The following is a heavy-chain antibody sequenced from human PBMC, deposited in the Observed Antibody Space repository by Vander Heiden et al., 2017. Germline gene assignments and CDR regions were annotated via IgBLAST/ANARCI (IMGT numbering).Heavy chain of an antibody. CDR3: ARDESEEQLPDY. V-gene: IGHV3-33*01. J-gene: IGHJ4*02. CDR2: IWYDGSNK. D-gene: IGHD6-6*01. Sequence: QVQLVESGGGVVQPGRSLRLSCAASGFTLSSYCMHLVRQAPGKGLEWVAVIWYDGSNKYYADSVKGRFTISRDNSKNTLYLQMNSLGAEDTAVYYCARDESEEQLPDYWGQGTLVTVSS. CDR1: GFTLSSYC.